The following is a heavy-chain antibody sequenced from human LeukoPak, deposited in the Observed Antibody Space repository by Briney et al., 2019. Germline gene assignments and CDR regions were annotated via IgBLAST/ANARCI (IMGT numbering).Heavy chain of an antibody. CDR2: IYYSGST. V-gene: IGHV4-39*07. D-gene: IGHD4-17*01. CDR3: ARGGGDYGDYYLDY. CDR1: GGSISSSSYY. Sequence: SETLSLTCTVSGGSISSSSYYWGWIRQPPGKGLEWIGSIYYSGSTYYNPSPKSRVTISVDTSKNQFSLKLSSVTAADTAVYYCARGGGDYGDYYLDYWGQGTLVTVSS. J-gene: IGHJ4*02.